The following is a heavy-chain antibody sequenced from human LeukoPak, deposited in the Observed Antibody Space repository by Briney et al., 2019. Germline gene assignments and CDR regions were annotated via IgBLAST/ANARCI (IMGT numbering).Heavy chain of an antibody. Sequence: SETLSLTCTVSGDSISSSGYYWGWIREPPGKGLDWIGSMYYSGSTYYNPSLKSRVTISVDTSKNQFSLKLSSVTAADTAVYSCARHPYNWNDFHPLHFDCWGQGTLVTVSS. D-gene: IGHD1-1*01. CDR3: ARHPYNWNDFHPLHFDC. CDR1: GDSISSSGYY. CDR2: MYYSGST. J-gene: IGHJ4*02. V-gene: IGHV4-39*01.